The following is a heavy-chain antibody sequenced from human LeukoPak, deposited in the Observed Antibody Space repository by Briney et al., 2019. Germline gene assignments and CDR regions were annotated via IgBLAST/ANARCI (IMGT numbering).Heavy chain of an antibody. V-gene: IGHV3-30*18. J-gene: IGHJ4*02. CDR2: ISYDGSNK. CDR1: GFTFSSYG. CDR3: AKQNY. Sequence: SGGSLRLSCAASGFTFSSYGMHWVRQAPGKGLEWVAVISYDGSNKYYAGSVKGRFTISRDNSKNTLYLQMNSLRAEDTAVYYCAKQNYWGQGTLVTVSS.